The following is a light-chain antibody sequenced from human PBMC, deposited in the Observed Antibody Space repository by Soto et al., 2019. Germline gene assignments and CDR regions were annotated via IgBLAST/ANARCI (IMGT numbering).Light chain of an antibody. CDR2: EVT. V-gene: IGLV2-8*01. J-gene: IGLJ2*01. CDR1: SSDVGGYNY. CDR3: NSYAGSNNVI. Sequence: QSVLTQPPSASGSPGQSVTISCTGTSSDVGGYNYVSWFQQHPGKASKLIIYEVTKRPSGVPDRFSGSKSGNTASLTVSGLQGEDESDYYCNSYAGSNNVIFGGGTKVTVL.